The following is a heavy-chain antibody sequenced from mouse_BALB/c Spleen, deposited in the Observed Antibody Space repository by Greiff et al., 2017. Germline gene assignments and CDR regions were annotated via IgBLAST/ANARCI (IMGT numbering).Heavy chain of an antibody. CDR2: IDPANGNT. CDR1: GFNIKDTY. V-gene: IGHV14-3*02. CDR3: ARGEYYFDY. J-gene: IGHJ2*01. Sequence: EVKLMESGAELVKPGASVKLSCTASGFNIKDTYMHWVKQRPEQGLEWIGRIDPANGNTKYDPKFQGKATITADTSSNTAYLQLSSLTSEDTAVYYCARGEYYFDYWGQGTTLTVSS.